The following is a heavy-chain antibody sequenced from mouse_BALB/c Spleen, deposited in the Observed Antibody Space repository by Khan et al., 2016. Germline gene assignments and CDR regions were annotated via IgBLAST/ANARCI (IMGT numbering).Heavy chain of an antibody. J-gene: IGHJ4*01. CDR3: ARSDYGSKVAMDY. Sequence: QLQESGPGLVKPSQSLSLTCTVTGYSITSDYAWNWIRQFPGNRLEWMGYISYSGSTSYNPSLKSRISITRETSKNQFFLQLNSVTSEDTATXSCARSDYGSKVAMDYLGPGTSVPVSS. V-gene: IGHV3-2*02. CDR2: ISYSGST. CDR1: GYSITSDYA. D-gene: IGHD1-1*01.